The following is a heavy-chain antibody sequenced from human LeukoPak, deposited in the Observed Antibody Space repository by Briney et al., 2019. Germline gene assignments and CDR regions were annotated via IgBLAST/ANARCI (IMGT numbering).Heavy chain of an antibody. CDR2: IKSDGKT. V-gene: IGHV3-74*01. CDR3: ARAPSEVGGYYPEYFRH. CDR1: GFTFSRYW. J-gene: IGHJ1*01. Sequence: GGSLRLSCEASGFTFSRYWMHWVRQAPGKGLVWVSRIKSDGKTNYADSVKGRFTISRDNAKNTVSLQMDSLRADDTGVYYCARAPSEVGGYYPEYFRHWGQGTLVTVSS. D-gene: IGHD3-22*01.